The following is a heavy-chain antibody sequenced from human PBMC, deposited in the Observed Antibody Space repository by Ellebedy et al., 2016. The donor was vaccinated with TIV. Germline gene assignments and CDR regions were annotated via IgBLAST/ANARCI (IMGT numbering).Heavy chain of an antibody. J-gene: IGHJ6*02. CDR3: ARHCVTTTCSGYGMDV. Sequence: SETLSLXXAVSGGSISSGGYSWSWIRQPPGKGLEWVGDVYLSGNTYYNQSLVSRVTISIDKSKNWFSLKLDSVTAADTAVYYCARHCVTTTCSGYGMDVWGQGTTVTVSS. CDR1: GGSISSGGYS. V-gene: IGHV4-30-2*01. D-gene: IGHD3-22*01. CDR2: VYLSGNT.